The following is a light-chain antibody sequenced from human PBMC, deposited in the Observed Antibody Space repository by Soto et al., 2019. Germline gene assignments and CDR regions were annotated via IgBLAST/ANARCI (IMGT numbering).Light chain of an antibody. J-gene: IGKJ1*01. CDR2: GAS. Sequence: EIVLTQSPGTLSLSPGERATLSCRASQSVSSSYLAWYQQKPGQAPRLLIYGASSRATGTPDRFSGSGSGTDFTLTISRLEPEDFAVYSCQQYGRTYGQGTKVEIK. CDR3: QQYGRT. V-gene: IGKV3-20*01. CDR1: QSVSSSY.